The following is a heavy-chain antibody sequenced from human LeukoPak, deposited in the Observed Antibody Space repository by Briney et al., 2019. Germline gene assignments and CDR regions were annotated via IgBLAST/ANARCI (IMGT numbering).Heavy chain of an antibody. CDR3: AREGLGETYFEY. Sequence: NPSETLSLTCAVSGGSITTRNFWSWARQPPGKGLEWIAEMHHDGSANYSPSLKSRVSMSVDKSKNHFSLRLTSVTAADTAVYYCAREGLGETYFEYWGRGILVTVSS. D-gene: IGHD3-10*01. CDR1: GGSITTRNF. V-gene: IGHV4-4*02. J-gene: IGHJ4*02. CDR2: MHHDGSA.